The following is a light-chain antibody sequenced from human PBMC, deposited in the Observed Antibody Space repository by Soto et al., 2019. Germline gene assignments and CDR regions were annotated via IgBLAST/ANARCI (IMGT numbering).Light chain of an antibody. CDR3: QQRSNWPRT. CDR1: QSVSSY. CDR2: DAS. Sequence: EIVLTQSPATLSLSPGERATLSWRASQSVSSYLAWYQQKPGQAPRLLIYDASNRATGIQARFSGSGSGTDFTLTISSLEPEDFAVYYCQQRSNWPRTFGQGTKVEIK. V-gene: IGKV3-11*01. J-gene: IGKJ1*01.